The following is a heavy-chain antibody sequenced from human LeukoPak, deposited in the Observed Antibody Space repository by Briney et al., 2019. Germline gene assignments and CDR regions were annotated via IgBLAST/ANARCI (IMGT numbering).Heavy chain of an antibody. CDR2: IYHSGST. CDR1: GGSISSSNW. D-gene: IGHD3-22*01. CDR3: ARVLHYYDSSSAFAI. V-gene: IGHV4-4*02. Sequence: PSGTLSLSCAVSGGSISSSNWWSWVRQPPGKGLEWIGEIYHSGSTNYNPSLKSRVTISVDKSKNQFSLKLSSVTAADTAVYYCARVLHYYDSSSAFAIRGQGTMVTVSS. J-gene: IGHJ3*02.